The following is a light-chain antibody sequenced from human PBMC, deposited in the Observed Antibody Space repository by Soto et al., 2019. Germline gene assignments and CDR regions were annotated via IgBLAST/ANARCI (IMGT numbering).Light chain of an antibody. CDR3: QQLHGYPIT. CDR2: AAS. V-gene: IGKV1-9*01. CDR1: QGIDTS. J-gene: IGKJ5*01. Sequence: ILLTQSPSSLSASVGYRVTITCRASQGIDTSLAWYQQKPGKAPKLLIYAASNFQSGVPSRFSSSGSGTHFTLTISSLQPEDFATYYCQQLHGYPITFGQGTRLEIK.